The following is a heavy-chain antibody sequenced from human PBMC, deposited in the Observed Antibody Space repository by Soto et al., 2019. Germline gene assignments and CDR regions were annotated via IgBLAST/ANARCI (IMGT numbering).Heavy chain of an antibody. D-gene: IGHD5-18*01. CDR2: IYFGGST. CDR1: GGSISSSTYY. Sequence: QLQLQESGPGLLKPSETLSLSCTVSGGSISSSTYYWGWIRQPPGKGLEWIGSIYFGGSTYHNPSLKRRVPISVDSSKNHFSLRVISVTAADTAVYYCARHSRYNYFYTFDYWGQGTLLSVSS. V-gene: IGHV4-39*01. CDR3: ARHSRYNYFYTFDY. J-gene: IGHJ4*02.